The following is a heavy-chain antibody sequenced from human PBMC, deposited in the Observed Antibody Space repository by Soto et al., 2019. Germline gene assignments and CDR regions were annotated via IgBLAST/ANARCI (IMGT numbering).Heavy chain of an antibody. CDR1: QFSFRSYT. Sequence: PEGSLRLSCAASQFSFRSYTMHWIRQSPGKGLEWVAVISFDGNSLHYADSVRDRFTISRDNSKNTLYLQMNNLRPEDTAVYYCARTFDTITYYFDYWGQGTVVTVSS. J-gene: IGHJ4*02. D-gene: IGHD3-9*01. CDR3: ARTFDTITYYFDY. V-gene: IGHV3-30-3*01. CDR2: ISFDGNSL.